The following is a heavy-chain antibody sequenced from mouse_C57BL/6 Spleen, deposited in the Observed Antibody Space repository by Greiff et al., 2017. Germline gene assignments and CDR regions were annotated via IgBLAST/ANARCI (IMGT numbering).Heavy chain of an antibody. D-gene: IGHD2-3*01. J-gene: IGHJ2*01. CDR3: ARESYDGYYYIDY. Sequence: VQLKQSVAELVRPGASVKLSCTASGFNIKNTYMHWVKQRPEQGLEWIGRIDPANGNTKYDPKFQGQATITADTTSNTAYLQLSSLTSDDTAIYYCARESYDGYYYIDYWGQGTTLTVSS. CDR2: IDPANGNT. V-gene: IGHV14-3*01. CDR1: GFNIKNTY.